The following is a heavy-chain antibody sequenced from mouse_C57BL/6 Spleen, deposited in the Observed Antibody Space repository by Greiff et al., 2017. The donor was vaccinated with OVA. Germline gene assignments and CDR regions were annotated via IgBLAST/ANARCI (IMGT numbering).Heavy chain of an antibody. CDR2: ISSGSSTI. J-gene: IGHJ4*01. D-gene: IGHD3-3*01. V-gene: IGHV5-17*01. CDR1: GFTFSDYG. CDR3: ARRGTDYAMDY. Sequence: EVKLVESGGGLVKPGGSLKLSCAASGFTFSDYGMHWVRQAPEKGLEWVAYISSGSSTIYYADTVKGRFTISRDNAKNTLFLQMTSLRSEDTAIYYCARRGTDYAMDYWGQGTSVTVSS.